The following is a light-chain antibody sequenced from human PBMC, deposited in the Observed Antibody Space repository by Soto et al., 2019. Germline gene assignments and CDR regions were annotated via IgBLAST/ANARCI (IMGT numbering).Light chain of an antibody. Sequence: EIVMTQSPATLSVSPGERVTLSCRASESLGSKLAWYQQKPGQAPRLLIYGASSRATGIPGRFSGSGSGTEFTLAISSLQYEDFAVYYCQQYNDWITFGQGTRLEIK. CDR1: ESLGSK. J-gene: IGKJ5*01. CDR2: GAS. V-gene: IGKV3D-15*01. CDR3: QQYNDWIT.